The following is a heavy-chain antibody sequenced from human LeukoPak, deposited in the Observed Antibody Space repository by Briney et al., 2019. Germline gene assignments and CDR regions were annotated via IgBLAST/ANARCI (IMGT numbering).Heavy chain of an antibody. D-gene: IGHD5-18*01. V-gene: IGHV1-8*02. Sequence: GASVKVSCKASGYTFTTYYMHWVRQAPGQGLEWMGWMNPNSGNTGYAQKFQGRVTMTRNTSISTAYMELSSLRSEDTAVYYCARVVSYGYSDYWGQGTLVTVSS. J-gene: IGHJ4*02. CDR2: MNPNSGNT. CDR1: GYTFTTYY. CDR3: ARVVSYGYSDY.